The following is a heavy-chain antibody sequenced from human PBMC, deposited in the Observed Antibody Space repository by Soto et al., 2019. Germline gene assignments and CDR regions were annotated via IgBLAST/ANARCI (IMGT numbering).Heavy chain of an antibody. CDR2: IYPGDSDT. J-gene: IGHJ4*02. CDR3: ARPPLGYDFWSGYSLYFDY. D-gene: IGHD3-3*01. Sequence: PGEALKISCNGSGYSFTSDWICWGRQIPGKGLEWMGIIYPGDSDTRYSPSFQGQVTISADKSISTAYLQWSSLKASDTAMYYCARPPLGYDFWSGYSLYFDYWGQGTLVTVSS. CDR1: GYSFTSDW. V-gene: IGHV5-51*01.